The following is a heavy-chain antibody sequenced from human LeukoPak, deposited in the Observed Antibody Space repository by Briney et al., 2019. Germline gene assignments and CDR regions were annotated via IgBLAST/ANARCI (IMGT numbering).Heavy chain of an antibody. V-gene: IGHV3-30-3*01. CDR3: ARDRFDGGNSGPFDY. CDR1: GFTFSSYA. D-gene: IGHD4-23*01. CDR2: ITYDGSNK. J-gene: IGHJ4*02. Sequence: GGSLRLSCAASGFTFSSYAMHWVRQAPGKGLEWVAVITYDGSNKYYADSVKGRFTISRDNSKNTLYLQMNSLRAEDTAVYYCARDRFDGGNSGPFDYWGQGTLVTVPS.